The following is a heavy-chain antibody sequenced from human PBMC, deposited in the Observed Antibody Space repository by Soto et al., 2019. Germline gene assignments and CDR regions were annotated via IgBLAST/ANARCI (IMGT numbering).Heavy chain of an antibody. CDR2: VNPNSGGT. CDR3: ARARKGSGWYLEDYYYGMDV. D-gene: IGHD6-19*01. CDR1: GYTFTDYY. V-gene: IGHV1-2*02. Sequence: GASVKVSCKASGYTFTDYYIHWVRQAPGQGLEWMGWVNPNSGGTNYAQKLQGRVTMTTDTSTSTAYMELRSLRSDDTAVYYCARARKGSGWYLEDYYYGMDVWGQGTTVTVSS. J-gene: IGHJ6*02.